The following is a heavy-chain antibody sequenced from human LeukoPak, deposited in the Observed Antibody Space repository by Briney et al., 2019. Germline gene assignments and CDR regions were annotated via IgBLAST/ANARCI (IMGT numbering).Heavy chain of an antibody. D-gene: IGHD2-15*01. CDR1: GYSFTTYW. J-gene: IGHJ4*02. CDR2: IYPGDSDT. Sequence: GESLKISCKGSGYSFTTYWIGWVRQTPGKGLEWMGLIYPGDSDTKYGLSFQGQITMSVDKSISTAYLEWSGLKASDTAIYYCAREPAVAAATNFDYWGQGTLVTVSS. V-gene: IGHV5-51*01. CDR3: AREPAVAAATNFDY.